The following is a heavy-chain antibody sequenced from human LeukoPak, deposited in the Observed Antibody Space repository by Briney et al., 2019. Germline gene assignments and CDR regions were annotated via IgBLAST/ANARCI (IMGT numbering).Heavy chain of an antibody. CDR1: GFSFSDYW. D-gene: IGHD2/OR15-2a*01. CDR3: TRDEGEYINTYRFDS. CDR2: IKQDGRQR. Sequence: GGSLRLSCAASGFSFSDYWMSWVRQAPGKGLEWVANIKQDGRQRNYVDSVRGRFTISRDKAKNSLYLQMNSLRAEDTAVYYCTRDEGEYINTYRFDSWGQGTLVTVSS. J-gene: IGHJ4*02. V-gene: IGHV3-7*01.